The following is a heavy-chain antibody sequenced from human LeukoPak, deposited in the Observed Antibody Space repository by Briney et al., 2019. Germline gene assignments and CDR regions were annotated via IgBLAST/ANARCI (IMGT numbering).Heavy chain of an antibody. D-gene: IGHD2-2*02. V-gene: IGHV4-59*08. J-gene: IGHJ4*02. Sequence: SETLSLTCTVSGGSISSDYWSWIRQPPGKGLEGIGYISYSVRTYYTPSLRSRVTISVDTSKNHSSLKLSSVTAADTAVYYCARGLYRFGRSTFDYWGQGTLVTVSS. CDR2: ISYSVRT. CDR1: GGSISSDY. CDR3: ARGLYRFGRSTFDY.